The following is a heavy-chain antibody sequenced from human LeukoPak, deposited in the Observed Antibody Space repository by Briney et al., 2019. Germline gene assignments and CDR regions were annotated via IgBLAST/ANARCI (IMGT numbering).Heavy chain of an antibody. J-gene: IGHJ4*02. V-gene: IGHV4-4*07. D-gene: IGHD3-16*01. Sequence: PSGTLSLTCTVSGGSIGPYYWSWLRQPAGKALEWIGRSYTTGSTNYNPSPKSRVTMSLDTSKNQFSLKLSSVTAADTAVYYCARSGGSGFQLDSWGQGTLVTVSS. CDR1: GGSIGPYY. CDR3: ARSGGSGFQLDS. CDR2: SYTTGST.